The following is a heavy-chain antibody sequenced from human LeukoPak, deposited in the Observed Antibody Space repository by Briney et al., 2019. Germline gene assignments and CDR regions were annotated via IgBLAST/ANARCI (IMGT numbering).Heavy chain of an antibody. CDR3: ATDTRADYYDSSGYSSS. J-gene: IGHJ5*02. V-gene: IGHV1-24*01. CDR2: FDPEDGET. Sequence: WASVKVSCKVSGYTLTELSMHWVRQAPGKGLEWMGGFDPEDGETIYAQKFQGRVTMTEDTSTDTAYMELSSLRSEDTAVYYCATDTRADYYDSSGYSSSWGQGTLVTVSP. D-gene: IGHD3-22*01. CDR1: GYTLTELS.